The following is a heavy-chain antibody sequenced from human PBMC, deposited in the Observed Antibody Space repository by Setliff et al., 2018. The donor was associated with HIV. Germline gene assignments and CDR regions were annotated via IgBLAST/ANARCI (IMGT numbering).Heavy chain of an antibody. CDR1: GFPFSSYY. J-gene: IGHJ5*02. V-gene: IGHV4-34*01. CDR3: ARGFAGLGRPFDP. CDR2: INHSGST. Sequence: GSLRLSCAASGFPFSSYYMGWVRQSAGKGLEWIGEINHSGSTNYNPSLRSRVTISVDTSKNQFSLKLSTVTAADTAVYYCARGFAGLGRPFDPWGQGTLVTVSS. D-gene: IGHD3-10*01.